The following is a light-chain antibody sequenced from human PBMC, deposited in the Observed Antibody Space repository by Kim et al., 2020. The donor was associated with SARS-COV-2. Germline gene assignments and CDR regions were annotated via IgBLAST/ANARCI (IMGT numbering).Light chain of an antibody. V-gene: IGKV3-20*01. CDR3: QQYGRSPRT. J-gene: IGKJ5*01. CDR2: GAS. CDR1: QSVSNRY. Sequence: DIVLAQSPGTLSLSPGESATLSCRASQSVSNRYMAWYQQKPGRAPRLLLYGASNRATGIPDRFSGSGSGTDFTLTINRLEPEDFVVYYCQQYGRSPRTFGQGTRLEIK.